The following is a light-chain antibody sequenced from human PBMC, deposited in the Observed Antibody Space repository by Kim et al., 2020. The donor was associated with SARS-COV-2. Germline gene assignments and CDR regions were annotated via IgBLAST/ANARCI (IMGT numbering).Light chain of an antibody. CDR1: QRVSSSY. CDR2: GAS. CDR3: MQYGSSPT. V-gene: IGKV3-20*01. J-gene: IGKJ4*01. Sequence: EIVLTQSPGTLSLSPGERATLSCRASQRVSSSYLAWYQQKPGQAPRLLIYGASSRATGIPDMFSGSGSGTDFALTISRLEPEDFAVYYCMQYGSSPTIGGGTKVDIK.